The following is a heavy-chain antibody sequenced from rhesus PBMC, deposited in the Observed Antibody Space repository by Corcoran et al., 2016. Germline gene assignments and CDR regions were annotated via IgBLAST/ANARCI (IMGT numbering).Heavy chain of an antibody. V-gene: IGHV2-95*01. CDR3: TRVADV. CDR1: GFSISTSGTG. CDR2: IYWNDSK. Sequence: QVTLKESGPALVKPTQTLTLTCTFPGFSISTSGTGVGWIRQTPRKALEWLASIYWNDSKDYSTSLKSRLTISKDTSKNQVVLTMTNMDPVDTATYYCTRVADVWGRGVLVTVSS. J-gene: IGHJ5-2*02.